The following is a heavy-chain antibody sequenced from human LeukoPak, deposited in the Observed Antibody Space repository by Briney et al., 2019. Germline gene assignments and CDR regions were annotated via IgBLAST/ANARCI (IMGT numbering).Heavy chain of an antibody. D-gene: IGHD1-1*01. V-gene: IGHV3-48*04. CDR2: ISSSDGTI. J-gene: IGHJ6*03. CDR1: KFTFSSFS. CDR3: ARGNGRYYMDV. Sequence: GGSLRLSCAASKFTFSSFSMSWVRQAPGKGLEWVSYISSSDGTIYYADSMKGRFTISRDNAKNSLYLQMNSLRVEDTAVYYCARGNGRYYMDVWGKGTTVTISS.